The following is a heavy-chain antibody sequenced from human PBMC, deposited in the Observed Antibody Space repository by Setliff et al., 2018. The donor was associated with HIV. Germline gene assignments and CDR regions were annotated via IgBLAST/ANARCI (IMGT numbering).Heavy chain of an antibody. CDR2: IITNGGTT. Sequence: GGSLRLSCAASGFTFNTYAMTWVRQAPGKGLDWVSSIITNGGTTFYADSVKGRFTISRDNSNNMLYLQMNSLRAEDTAVYYCARDLTLYKLWGQGTLVTVSS. CDR1: GFTFNTYA. CDR3: ARDLTLYKL. D-gene: IGHD1-1*01. V-gene: IGHV3-23*01. J-gene: IGHJ4*02.